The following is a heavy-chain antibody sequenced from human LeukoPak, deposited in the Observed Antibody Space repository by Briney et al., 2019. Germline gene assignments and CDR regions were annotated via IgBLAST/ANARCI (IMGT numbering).Heavy chain of an antibody. CDR3: ARRGGGHAFDI. CDR2: IYYDGST. J-gene: IGHJ3*02. V-gene: IGHV4-59*08. D-gene: IGHD3-16*01. Sequence: KASETLSLTCTVSGGSISSYYWSWIRQPPGKGLEYIGYIYYDGSTNYNPSLKSRVTISIDTSKIHFSLRLSSVTAADTALYYCARRGGGHAFDIGGQGTIITVSS. CDR1: GGSISSYY.